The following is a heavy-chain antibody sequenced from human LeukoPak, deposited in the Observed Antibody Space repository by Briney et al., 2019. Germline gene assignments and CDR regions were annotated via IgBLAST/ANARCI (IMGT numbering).Heavy chain of an antibody. D-gene: IGHD2-15*01. Sequence: PSETLSLTCTVSGGSISSYYWSWIRQPPGKGLEWIGYIYYSGSTNYNPSLKSRVTISVDTSKNQFSLKLSSVTAADTAVYYCARDVRDCSGGSCRAYYYGMDVWGQGTTVTVSS. CDR2: IYYSGST. J-gene: IGHJ6*02. CDR3: ARDVRDCSGGSCRAYYYGMDV. V-gene: IGHV4-59*12. CDR1: GGSISSYY.